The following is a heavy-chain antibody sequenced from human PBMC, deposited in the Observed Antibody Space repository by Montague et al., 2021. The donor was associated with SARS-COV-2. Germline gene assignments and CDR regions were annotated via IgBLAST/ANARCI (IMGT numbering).Heavy chain of an antibody. V-gene: IGHV4-61*02. CDR3: ARVSRGTIIAVVIRPYYCLDV. Sequence: TLSLTCTVSGGSISSGSYYWSWIRQPAGKGLEWIGRIYTSGSTNYNPSLKSRVTISVDTSKNQFSLKLSSVTAADTAVYYCARVSRGTIIAVVIRPYYCLDVWGKGTMVTVSS. J-gene: IGHJ6*03. CDR1: GGSISSGSYY. D-gene: IGHD3-3*01. CDR2: IYTSGST.